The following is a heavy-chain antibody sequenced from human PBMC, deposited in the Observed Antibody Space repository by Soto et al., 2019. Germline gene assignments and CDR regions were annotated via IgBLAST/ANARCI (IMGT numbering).Heavy chain of an antibody. CDR3: AIPGPGDFHY. Sequence: QVQLQESGPGLVKPSGTLSLTCAVSGASMSSSTWWSWVRQSPGKGLEWIGEIYHSGTTNYNPFLKSRVTISVDKSKKEFSLKLSSVTAADTAVYYCAIPGPGDFHYWGQGTLVTVSS. CDR2: IYHSGTT. CDR1: GASMSSSTW. J-gene: IGHJ4*02. V-gene: IGHV4-4*02.